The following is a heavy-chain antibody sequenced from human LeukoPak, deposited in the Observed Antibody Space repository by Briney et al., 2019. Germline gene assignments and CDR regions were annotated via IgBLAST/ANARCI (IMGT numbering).Heavy chain of an antibody. CDR1: GFTFSSYG. D-gene: IGHD6-19*01. V-gene: IGHV3-30*02. Sequence: GGSLRLSCAASGFTFSSYGMHWVRQAPGKGLEWVAFIRYDGSNKYYADSVKGRFTISRDNSKNTLYLQMNSLRAEDTAVYYCAKNQIAVVGPSGGLWYYWGQGTLVTVSS. CDR3: AKNQIAVVGPSGGLWYY. CDR2: IRYDGSNK. J-gene: IGHJ4*02.